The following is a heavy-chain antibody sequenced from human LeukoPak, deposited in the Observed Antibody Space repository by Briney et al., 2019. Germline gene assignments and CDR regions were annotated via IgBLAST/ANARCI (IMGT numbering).Heavy chain of an antibody. Sequence: VASVKVSCKASGYTFTGYYMHWVRQAPGQGLEWMGWINPNSGGTNYAQKFQGRVTMTRDTSISTAYMELSRLRSDDTAVYYCARHAYYYGSGSYTGPLDYWGQGTLVTVSS. V-gene: IGHV1-2*02. CDR1: GYTFTGYY. CDR3: ARHAYYYGSGSYTGPLDY. D-gene: IGHD3-10*01. J-gene: IGHJ4*02. CDR2: INPNSGGT.